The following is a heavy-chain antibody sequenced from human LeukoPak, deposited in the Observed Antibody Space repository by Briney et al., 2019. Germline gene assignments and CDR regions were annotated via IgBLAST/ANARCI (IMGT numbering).Heavy chain of an antibody. CDR1: GFTFSNAW. D-gene: IGHD3-9*01. CDR3: TTDPDILTGYPDY. V-gene: IGHV3-15*01. CDR2: IKSKTDGGTT. Sequence: PGGSLRLSCAASGFTFSNAWMSWVRQAPGKGLEWVARIKSKTDGGTTDYAAPVKGRFTISRDDSKNTLYLQMNSLKTEDTAVYYCTTDPDILTGYPDYWGQGTLVTVSS. J-gene: IGHJ4*02.